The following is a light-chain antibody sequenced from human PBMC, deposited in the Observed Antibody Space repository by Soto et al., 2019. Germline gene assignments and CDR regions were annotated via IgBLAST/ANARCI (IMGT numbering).Light chain of an antibody. Sequence: EIVLTQSPGTLSLSPGERATLSCRASQSVSSSYLAWYQQKPGQAPRLLIYGASSRATGIPDRFSGSGSGTDFNLTISRLEAEDFAVYYCQQYGSSPPYTFGQGNKLEIK. CDR2: GAS. CDR1: QSVSSSY. J-gene: IGKJ2*01. CDR3: QQYGSSPPYT. V-gene: IGKV3-20*01.